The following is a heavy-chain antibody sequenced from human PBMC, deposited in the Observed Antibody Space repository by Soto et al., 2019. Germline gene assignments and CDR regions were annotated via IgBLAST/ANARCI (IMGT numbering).Heavy chain of an antibody. CDR1: GGTFTKYA. V-gene: IGHV1-69*01. D-gene: IGHD2-2*01. J-gene: IGHJ4*02. CDR3: AASPEWSYALNHLASTTFGFF. CDR2: IIPVFGAT. Sequence: QVQLVQSGAEVRKPGSSVKVSCKASGGTFTKYAISWVRQAPGQGLEWLGGIIPVFGATDYAQTFQDRVTITADEATRTVHMELRSLRSEDTAVYFCAASPEWSYALNHLASTTFGFFWGQGALVTVSP.